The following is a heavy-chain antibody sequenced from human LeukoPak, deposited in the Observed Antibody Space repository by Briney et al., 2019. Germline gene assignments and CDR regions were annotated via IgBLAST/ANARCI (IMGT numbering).Heavy chain of an antibody. Sequence: GESLQISCKGSGYSFTSYWIGWVRQLPGKGLEWMGIIYPGDSGTRYSPSFQGQVTISADKSISTAYLQWSSLKASDTAMYYCARRISGYYAPLDYWGQGTLVTVSS. J-gene: IGHJ4*02. CDR1: GYSFTSYW. CDR2: IYPGDSGT. D-gene: IGHD3-22*01. V-gene: IGHV5-51*01. CDR3: ARRISGYYAPLDY.